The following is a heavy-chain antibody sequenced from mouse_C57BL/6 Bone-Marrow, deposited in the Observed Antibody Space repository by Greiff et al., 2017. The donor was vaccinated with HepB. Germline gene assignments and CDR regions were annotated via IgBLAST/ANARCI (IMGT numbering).Heavy chain of an antibody. V-gene: IGHV5-4*03. D-gene: IGHD2-5*01. Sequence: DVKLVESGGGLVKPGGSLKLSCAASGFTFSSYAMSWVRQTPEKRLEWVATISDGGSYTYYPDNVKGRFTISRDNAKNNLYLQMSHLKSEDTAMYYCASTIVTTNYYAMDYWGQGTSVTVSS. J-gene: IGHJ4*01. CDR2: ISDGGSYT. CDR1: GFTFSSYA. CDR3: ASTIVTTNYYAMDY.